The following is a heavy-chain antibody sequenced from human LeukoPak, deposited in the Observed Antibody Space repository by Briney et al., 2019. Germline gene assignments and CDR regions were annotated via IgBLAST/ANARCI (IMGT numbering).Heavy chain of an antibody. V-gene: IGHV1-8*02. D-gene: IGHD3-10*01. Sequence: ASVKVSCKASGGTFSSYAINWVRQATGQGLEWMGWMNPNSGNTGYAQKFQGRVTMTRNTSISTAYMELSSLRSEDTAVYYCAREEFGEWDRWGQGTLVTVSS. CDR3: AREEFGEWDR. J-gene: IGHJ4*02. CDR1: GGTFSSYA. CDR2: MNPNSGNT.